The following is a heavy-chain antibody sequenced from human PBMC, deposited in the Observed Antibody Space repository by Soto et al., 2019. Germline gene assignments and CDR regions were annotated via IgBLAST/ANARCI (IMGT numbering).Heavy chain of an antibody. CDR2: INSSSSYT. J-gene: IGHJ2*01. CDR3: ARIIAAAGGRRYFDL. Sequence: QVQLVESGGGLVKPGGSLRLSCAASGFTFSDYYMSWIRQAPGKGLEWISYINSSSSYTNYADSVKGRFTISRDNAKTSLYLQMNSLRAEDTAVYYCARIIAAAGGRRYFDLWGRGSLVTVSS. CDR1: GFTFSDYY. V-gene: IGHV3-11*05. D-gene: IGHD6-13*01.